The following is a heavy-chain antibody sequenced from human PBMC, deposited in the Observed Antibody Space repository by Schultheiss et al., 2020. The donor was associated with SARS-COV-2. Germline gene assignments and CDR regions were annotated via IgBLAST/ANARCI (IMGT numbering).Heavy chain of an antibody. D-gene: IGHD6-25*01. CDR2: IDWDDAK. Sequence: SGPTLVKPTQTLTLTCTFSGFSLSTSGMRVSWIRQPPGKALEWLARIDWDDAKSYSTSLKSRLTISKDTSKNQVVLTMTNMDPVDTATYYCARIPGFSSGDPGGMDVWGQGTTVTVSS. CDR3: ARIPGFSSGDPGGMDV. V-gene: IGHV2-70*04. CDR1: GFSLSTSGMR. J-gene: IGHJ6*02.